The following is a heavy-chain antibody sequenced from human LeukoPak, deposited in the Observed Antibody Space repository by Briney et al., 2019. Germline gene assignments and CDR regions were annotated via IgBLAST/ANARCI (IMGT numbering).Heavy chain of an antibody. CDR2: INSDGSSI. V-gene: IGHV3-74*03. CDR3: VREGRVSGYDFDY. CDR1: GFTFGGYW. J-gene: IGHJ4*02. Sequence: AGSLRLSCAASGFTFGGYWMHWVRQAPGKGLMWVSRINSDGSSITYADSVKGRFTISRDNAKNTLYLQMNSLRDGDTAVYYCVREGRVSGYDFDYWGQGDLVTVSS. D-gene: IGHD5-12*01.